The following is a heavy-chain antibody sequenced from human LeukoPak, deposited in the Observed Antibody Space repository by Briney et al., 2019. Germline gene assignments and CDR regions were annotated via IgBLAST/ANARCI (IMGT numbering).Heavy chain of an antibody. V-gene: IGHV3-74*01. Sequence: GGSLRLSCAASGFTFSSYWMHWVRHAPGKGLVWVSRINTDGSTTNYADSVKGRFTISRDNAKNTLYLQMNSLRGEDTAVYYCARDRQYGMDVWGQGTTVTVSS. CDR3: ARDRQYGMDV. J-gene: IGHJ6*02. CDR1: GFTFSSYW. CDR2: INTDGSTT.